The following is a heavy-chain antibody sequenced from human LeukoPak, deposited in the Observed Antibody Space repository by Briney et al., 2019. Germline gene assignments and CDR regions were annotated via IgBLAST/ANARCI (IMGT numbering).Heavy chain of an antibody. D-gene: IGHD1-26*01. V-gene: IGHV1-69*05. CDR3: ARDCGSYCLYYFDY. J-gene: IGHJ4*02. Sequence: ASVKVSCKASGGTFSSYAISWVRQAPGQGLEWMGGIIPIFGTANYAQKFQGRVTITTDESTSTAYMELSSLRSEDTAVYYCARDCGSYCLYYFDYWGQGTLVTVSS. CDR2: IIPIFGTA. CDR1: GGTFSSYA.